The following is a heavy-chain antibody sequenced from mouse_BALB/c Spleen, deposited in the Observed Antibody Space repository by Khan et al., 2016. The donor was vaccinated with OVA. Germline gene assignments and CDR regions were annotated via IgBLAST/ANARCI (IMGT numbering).Heavy chain of an antibody. CDR2: ISSTGTYT. Sequence: EVKLVESGGGLVKPGGSLKLSCEVSGFAFNSYDMSWVRQTPEKRLEWVATISSTGTYTYYPDSVKGRFTIPRDPARNTLYLQMSSLRSDDTALYYCTRPSYYGDPWFTYWGQGTLVTVSA. V-gene: IGHV5-9*02. D-gene: IGHD2-13*01. CDR1: GFAFNSYD. J-gene: IGHJ3*01. CDR3: TRPSYYGDPWFTY.